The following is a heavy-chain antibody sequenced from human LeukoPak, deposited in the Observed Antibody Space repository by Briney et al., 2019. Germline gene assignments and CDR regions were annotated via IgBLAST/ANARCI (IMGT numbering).Heavy chain of an antibody. Sequence: SETLSLTCAVYGGSFSGYYWSWIRQPPGKGLEWIGEINHSGSTNYNPSLKSRVTISVDTSKNQFSLKLSSVTAADTAVYYRASWAGNTQSDSWSGPFDYWGQGILVTVSS. J-gene: IGHJ4*02. V-gene: IGHV4-34*01. CDR3: ASWAGNTQSDSWSGPFDY. CDR1: GGSFSGYY. CDR2: INHSGST. D-gene: IGHD3-3*01.